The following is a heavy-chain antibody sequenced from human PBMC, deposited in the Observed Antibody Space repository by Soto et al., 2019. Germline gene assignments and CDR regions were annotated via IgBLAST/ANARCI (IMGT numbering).Heavy chain of an antibody. CDR3: ARSGVAMSYHYFYGMDV. J-gene: IGHJ6*02. CDR2: MSYDGSNK. CDR1: GFTFTIYA. D-gene: IGHD2-21*01. Sequence: QGQLVESGGGVAQPGRSLRLSCAASGFTFTIYAIHWVRQAPGKGLEWVEVMSYDGSNKYYADSVKGRFTISRDTSENTLHLQMNGLRTEDTAVYYCARSGVAMSYHYFYGMDVWGQGTTVTVSS. V-gene: IGHV3-30-3*01.